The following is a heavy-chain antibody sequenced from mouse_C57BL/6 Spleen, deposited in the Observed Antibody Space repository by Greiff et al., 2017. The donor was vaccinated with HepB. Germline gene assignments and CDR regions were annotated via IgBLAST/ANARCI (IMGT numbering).Heavy chain of an antibody. Sequence: QVHVKQPGAELVKPGASVKVSCKASGYTFTSYWMHWVKQRPGQGLEWIGRIHPSDSDTNYNQKFKGKATLTVDKSSSTAYMQLSSLTSEDSAVYYCAKDGSSHYFDYWGQGTTLTASS. CDR2: IHPSDSDT. CDR1: GYTFTSYW. D-gene: IGHD1-1*01. CDR3: AKDGSSHYFDY. J-gene: IGHJ2*01. V-gene: IGHV1-74*01.